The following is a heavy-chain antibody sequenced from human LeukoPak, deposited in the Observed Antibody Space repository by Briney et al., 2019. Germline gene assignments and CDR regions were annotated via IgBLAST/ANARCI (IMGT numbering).Heavy chain of an antibody. V-gene: IGHV3-74*01. CDR1: GLTLTTYW. D-gene: IGHD3-9*01. CDR3: ARDGAPLDWLDV. CDR2: FKSDGSRT. J-gene: IGHJ6*02. Sequence: GGSLSLSCAASGLTLTTYWMHSVRQPPGRGRVWVSLFKSDGSRTSEADAERGRFTISGDNDKNKLYVQMNSRRAEDAAEYYCARDGAPLDWLDVWGQGTTVTVSS.